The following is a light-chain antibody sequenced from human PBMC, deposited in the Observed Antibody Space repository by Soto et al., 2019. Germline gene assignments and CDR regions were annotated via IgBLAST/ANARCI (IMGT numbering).Light chain of an antibody. CDR3: QQSYSNSMYT. CDR2: AAS. Sequence: DIQMTQSPSSLSASVGDRVTITCRASQSISSYLNWYQQKPGKAPKLLIYAASSLQSGVPSRFSGSGSGTDFTLTISSLQPEDFATYYCQQSYSNSMYTFGQATKVDIK. J-gene: IGKJ2*01. V-gene: IGKV1-39*01. CDR1: QSISSY.